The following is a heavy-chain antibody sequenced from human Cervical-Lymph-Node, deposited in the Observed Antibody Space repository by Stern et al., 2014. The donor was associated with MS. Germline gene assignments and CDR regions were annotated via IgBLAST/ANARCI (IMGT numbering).Heavy chain of an antibody. CDR1: EFIFSTYG. CDR2: ISYDGSNK. V-gene: IGHV3-30*03. Sequence: VQLLESGGGVVQPGRSLRLSCAASEFIFSTYGMHWVRQAPGKGLERGAVISYDGSNKYYADSVKGRFTISRDNSKNTMYLQMNSLRAEDTAVYYCARELDGGMDVWGRGTMVTVSS. D-gene: IGHD1-1*01. CDR3: ARELDGGMDV. J-gene: IGHJ6*02.